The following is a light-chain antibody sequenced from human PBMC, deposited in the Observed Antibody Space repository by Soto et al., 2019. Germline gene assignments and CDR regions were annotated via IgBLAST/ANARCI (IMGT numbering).Light chain of an antibody. V-gene: IGKV1-5*03. J-gene: IGKJ1*01. Sequence: DIQMTQSPSTLSASVGDRVTITCRASQSISAGLAWYQQKPGKAPKLLIYKASSFESGVPSRFSGSGSGTEFTLTISSLQPDDFATYYCQQYNNYGSWTFGQGTKVEIK. CDR3: QQYNNYGSWT. CDR2: KAS. CDR1: QSISAG.